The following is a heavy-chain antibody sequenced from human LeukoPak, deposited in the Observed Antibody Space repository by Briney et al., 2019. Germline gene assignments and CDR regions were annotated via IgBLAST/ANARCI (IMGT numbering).Heavy chain of an antibody. D-gene: IGHD6-13*01. CDR2: FDPEDGET. Sequence: ASVKVSCKVSGYTLTELSMHWVRQAPGKGLEWMGGFDPEDGETIYAQKFQGRVTMTEDTSTDTAYMELSSLRSEDTAVYYCARWAYSSSWYLGYYYYYMDVWGKGTTVTVSS. CDR3: ARWAYSSSWYLGYYYYYMDV. V-gene: IGHV1-24*01. J-gene: IGHJ6*03. CDR1: GYTLTELS.